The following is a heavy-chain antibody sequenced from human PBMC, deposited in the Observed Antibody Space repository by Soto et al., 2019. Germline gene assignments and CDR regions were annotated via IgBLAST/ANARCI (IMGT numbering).Heavy chain of an antibody. CDR2: ISRDGSDK. Sequence: QVQLVESGGGVVQPGRSLKLSCAASGFTFNNYAMHWVRQAPGKGLEWVAVISRDGSDKYYAESVKGRFTISRDNSKNTLYLQMNSLRGDDTAVYYCAKDPYYSSGTYPDYWGQGTLVTVSS. J-gene: IGHJ4*02. D-gene: IGHD3-10*01. CDR1: GFTFNNYA. CDR3: AKDPYYSSGTYPDY. V-gene: IGHV3-30*18.